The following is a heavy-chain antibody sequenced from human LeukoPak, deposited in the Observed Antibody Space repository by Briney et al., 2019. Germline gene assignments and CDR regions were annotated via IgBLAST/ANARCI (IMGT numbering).Heavy chain of an antibody. D-gene: IGHD3-10*01. V-gene: IGHV4-34*01. CDR3: ARASGYTYYYGSGIGSYFDY. J-gene: IGHJ4*02. CDR2: INHSGST. CDR1: GGSFSGYY. Sequence: SETLSLTCAVCGGSFSGYYWSWIRQPPGKGLEWIGEINHSGSTNYNPSLKSRVTISVDTSKNQFSLKLSSVTAADTAVYYCARASGYTYYYGSGIGSYFDYWGQGTLVTVSS.